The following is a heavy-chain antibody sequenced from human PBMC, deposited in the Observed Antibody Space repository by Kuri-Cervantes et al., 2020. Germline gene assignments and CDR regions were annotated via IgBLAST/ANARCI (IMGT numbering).Heavy chain of an antibody. Sequence: GESLKISCAASAFTFRNYWMSWVRQAPGKGLEWVANIKQDGSEKYYVDSVKGRFTISRDNAKNSLYLQMNSLRAEDTAVYYCARAVAVAGMGPEFDYWGQGTLVTVSS. J-gene: IGHJ4*02. CDR2: IKQDGSEK. CDR3: ARAVAVAGMGPEFDY. D-gene: IGHD6-19*01. CDR1: AFTFRNYW. V-gene: IGHV3-7*01.